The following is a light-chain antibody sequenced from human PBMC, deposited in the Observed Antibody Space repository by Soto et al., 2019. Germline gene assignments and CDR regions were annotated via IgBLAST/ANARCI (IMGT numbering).Light chain of an antibody. CDR2: GAS. V-gene: IGKV3-20*01. Sequence: EIVLTQSPGTLSLSPGERATLSCSASQSVSSNYLAWYQQKRGQAPRLLIYGASSRATGIPTRFSGSGSGTDFTLTISSLEPEDFAVYYCQQYDTLPRTFVQGTKAEI. CDR1: QSVSSNY. J-gene: IGKJ1*01. CDR3: QQYDTLPRT.